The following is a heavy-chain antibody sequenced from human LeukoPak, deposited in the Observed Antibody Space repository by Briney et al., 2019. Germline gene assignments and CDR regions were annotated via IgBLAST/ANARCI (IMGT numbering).Heavy chain of an antibody. D-gene: IGHD6-13*01. Sequence: GASVKVSCKASGYTFTGYYMHWVRQAPGQGLEWMGWINPNSGGTNYAQKFQGRVTMTRDTSISTAYMELSRLRSDDTAVYYCAAAADTGDYYFDYWGQGTLVTVSS. V-gene: IGHV1-2*02. CDR3: AAAADTGDYYFDY. CDR1: GYTFTGYY. J-gene: IGHJ4*02. CDR2: INPNSGGT.